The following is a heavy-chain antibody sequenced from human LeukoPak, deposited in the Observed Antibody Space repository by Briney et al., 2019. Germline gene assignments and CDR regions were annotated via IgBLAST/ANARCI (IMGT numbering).Heavy chain of an antibody. CDR1: GGSISSYY. Sequence: SETLSLTCTVSGGSISSYYWSWIRQPPGKGLEWIGYIYYSGSTNYNPSLKSRVTISVDTSKNQFSLKLSSVTAADTAVYYCARGPAVAATRGAFDIWGQGTMVTVSS. V-gene: IGHV4-59*12. J-gene: IGHJ3*02. CDR3: ARGPAVAATRGAFDI. D-gene: IGHD6-19*01. CDR2: IYYSGST.